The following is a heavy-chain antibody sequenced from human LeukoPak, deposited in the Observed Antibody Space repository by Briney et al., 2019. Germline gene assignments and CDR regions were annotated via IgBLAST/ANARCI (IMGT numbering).Heavy chain of an antibody. Sequence: ASVKVSCKASGYTFTSYGISWVRQAPGQGLEWMGWISAYNSNTNCAQKLQGRVTMTTDTSTSTAYMELRSLRSDDTAVYYCARVKTTMVREDYWGQGTLVTVSS. CDR1: GYTFTSYG. CDR3: ARVKTTMVREDY. J-gene: IGHJ4*02. D-gene: IGHD3-10*01. CDR2: ISAYNSNT. V-gene: IGHV1-18*04.